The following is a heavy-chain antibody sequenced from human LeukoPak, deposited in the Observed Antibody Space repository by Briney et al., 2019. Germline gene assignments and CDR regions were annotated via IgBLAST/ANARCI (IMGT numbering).Heavy chain of an antibody. D-gene: IGHD3-22*01. J-gene: IGHJ3*02. V-gene: IGHV3-30*04. CDR2: ISHDGSDK. CDR3: ASRADYYGTSGYYFDAFDS. CDR1: GFTFSGYI. Sequence: PGGSLRLSCAASGFTFSGYIMNWVRQTPGKGLEWVALISHDGSDKYYADSVKGRYTISRDNSKNTLYLQMNTLRAEDPAVYYCASRADYYGTSGYYFDAFDSWGQGTMVIVSS.